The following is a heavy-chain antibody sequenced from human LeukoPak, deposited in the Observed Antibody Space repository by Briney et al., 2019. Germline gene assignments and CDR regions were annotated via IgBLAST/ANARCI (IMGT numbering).Heavy chain of an antibody. V-gene: IGHV4-39*01. CDR1: GGSISSINYY. D-gene: IGHD3-10*01. Sequence: PSETLSLTCTVSGGSISSINYYWDWIRQPPGEGVEWIGSIFYSGSTYYNPSLKSRVTISVDTSKNQFSLNLTFVTAADTAVYYCARHESWPHLLDFWGQGTLVTVSS. CDR2: IFYSGST. J-gene: IGHJ4*02. CDR3: ARHESWPHLLDF.